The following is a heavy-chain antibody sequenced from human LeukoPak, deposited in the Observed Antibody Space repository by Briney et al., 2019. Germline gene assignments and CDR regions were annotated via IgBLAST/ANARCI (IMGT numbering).Heavy chain of an antibody. V-gene: IGHV3-23*01. CDR3: AKAPSDYPTYYYYGMDV. J-gene: IGHJ6*02. CDR2: ISGSGGST. Sequence: GGSLRLSCAGSGLTFSSYWVHWVRQAPGTGLVWVSAISGSGGSTYYADSVKGRFTISRDNSKNTLYLQMNSLRAEDTAVYYCAKAPSDYPTYYYYGMDVWGQGTTVTVSS. D-gene: IGHD4-17*01. CDR1: GLTFSSYW.